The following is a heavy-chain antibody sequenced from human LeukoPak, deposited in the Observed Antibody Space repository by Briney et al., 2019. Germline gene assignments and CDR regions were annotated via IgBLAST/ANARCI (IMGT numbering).Heavy chain of an antibody. J-gene: IGHJ4*02. Sequence: ASVKVSCKASGGTFSSYAISWVRQAPGQGLEWMGRIIPIFGTANYAQKFQGRVTITTDESTSTAYMELSSLRSEDTAVYYCLIVVTAVYYFDYWGQGTLVTVSS. CDR2: IIPIFGTA. D-gene: IGHD2-21*02. CDR1: GGTFSSYA. V-gene: IGHV1-69*05. CDR3: LIVVTAVYYFDY.